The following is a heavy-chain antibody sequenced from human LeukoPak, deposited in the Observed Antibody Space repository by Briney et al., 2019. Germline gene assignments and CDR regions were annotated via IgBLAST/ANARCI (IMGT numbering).Heavy chain of an antibody. J-gene: IGHJ4*02. CDR2: IYHSGST. CDR3: ARDFCSVYSISFDY. V-gene: IGHV4-38-2*01. D-gene: IGHD3-3*01. CDR1: GYSIISGYY. Sequence: ASETLSLTCAVSGYSIISGYYWGWIRQPPGKRLEWIGSIYHSGSTYYNPSLKSRVTMSVDTSKNQFSLKLSSVTAADTAVYYCARDFCSVYSISFDYWGQGTLVTVSS.